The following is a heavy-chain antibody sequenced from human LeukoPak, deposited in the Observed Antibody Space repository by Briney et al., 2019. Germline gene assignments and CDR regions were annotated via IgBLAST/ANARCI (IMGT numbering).Heavy chain of an antibody. Sequence: PSETLSLTCAVSGGSISSSNWWSWVRQPPGKGLEWIGEIYHSGSTNYNPSLKSRVTISVDKSKNQFSLKLSSVTAADTAVYYCARDQIAVAGTPGDYWGQGTLVTVSS. CDR3: ARDQIAVAGTPGDY. CDR1: GGSISSSNW. CDR2: IYHSGST. V-gene: IGHV4-4*02. J-gene: IGHJ4*02. D-gene: IGHD6-19*01.